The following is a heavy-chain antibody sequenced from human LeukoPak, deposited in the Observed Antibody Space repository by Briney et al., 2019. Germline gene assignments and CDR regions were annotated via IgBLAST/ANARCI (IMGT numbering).Heavy chain of an antibody. CDR1: GFTVSSKY. J-gene: IGHJ4*02. CDR2: ICSGGST. V-gene: IGHV3-53*01. D-gene: IGHD4-17*01. CDR3: ATMTTVTNYFDY. Sequence: GGSLRLSCAAPGFTVSSKYMTWVRQAPGKGLDWVSVICSGGSTYYADSVKGRFTISRDNSKNTLYLQMNSLRAEDTALYYCATMTTVTNYFDYWGQGTLVTVSS.